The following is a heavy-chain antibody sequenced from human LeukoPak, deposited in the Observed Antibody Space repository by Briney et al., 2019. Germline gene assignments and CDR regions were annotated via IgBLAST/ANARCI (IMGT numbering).Heavy chain of an antibody. CDR3: ARGVLPDSTGSYLDY. CDR2: IKQDGSEK. J-gene: IGHJ4*02. Sequence: GGSLRLSCAASGFTFSSYAMSWVRQAPGKGLEWVAYIKQDGSEKYYVDSGKGRFTISRDNAKNSLYLQMNSLRVEDTAVYYCARGVLPDSTGSYLDYWGQGTLVTVSS. V-gene: IGHV3-7*01. CDR1: GFTFSSYA. D-gene: IGHD3-22*01.